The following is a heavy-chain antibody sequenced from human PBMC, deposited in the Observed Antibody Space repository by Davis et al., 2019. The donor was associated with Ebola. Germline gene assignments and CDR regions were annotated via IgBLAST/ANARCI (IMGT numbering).Heavy chain of an antibody. D-gene: IGHD6-19*01. Sequence: AASVKVSCKASGYTFPTYAMNWLRQAPGQGLEWMGWINTNTGNPTYAQDFTGRLVFSLDTSVSTAYLHISSLQAEDTAVYYCAIGGTVAGDYFDYWGQGTLVTVSS. CDR3: AIGGTVAGDYFDY. CDR2: INTNTGNP. J-gene: IGHJ4*02. CDR1: GYTFPTYA. V-gene: IGHV7-4-1*02.